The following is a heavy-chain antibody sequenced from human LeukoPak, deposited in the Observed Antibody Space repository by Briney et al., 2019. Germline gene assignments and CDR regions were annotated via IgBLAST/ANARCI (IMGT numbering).Heavy chain of an antibody. D-gene: IGHD3-9*01. J-gene: IGHJ4*02. CDR2: ISSGSSYI. Sequence: GGSLRLFCAASGLTFSTYTMNWVRQAPGKGLEWVSSISSGSSYIYYADSMKGRFTISRDNAKNSLYLQMNSLKAEDTAVYFCASHYDIDYWGQGTLVTVSS. CDR1: GLTFSTYT. V-gene: IGHV3-21*06. CDR3: ASHYDIDY.